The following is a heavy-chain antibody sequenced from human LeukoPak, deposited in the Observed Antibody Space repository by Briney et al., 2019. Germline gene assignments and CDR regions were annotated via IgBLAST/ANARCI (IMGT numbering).Heavy chain of an antibody. D-gene: IGHD6-13*01. CDR2: IYHSGST. J-gene: IGHJ6*03. CDR1: GYSSSSGYY. Sequence: SETLSLTCTVSGYSSSSGYYWGWIRQPPGKGLEWTGSIYHSGSTYYNPSLKSRVTISVDTSKNQFSLKLSSVTAADTAVYYCARGYSSSWHYYYYYMDVWGKGTTVTVSS. CDR3: ARGYSSSWHYYYYYMDV. V-gene: IGHV4-38-2*02.